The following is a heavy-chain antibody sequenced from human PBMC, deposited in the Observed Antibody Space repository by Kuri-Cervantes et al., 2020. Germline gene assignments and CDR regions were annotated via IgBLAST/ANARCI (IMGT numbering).Heavy chain of an antibody. J-gene: IGHJ4*02. CDR2: INAGNGNT. CDR1: GYTFTSYA. V-gene: IGHV1-3*01. CDR3: GPGTYSHGYDY. Sequence: ASVKVSCKASGYTFTSYAMHWVRQAPGQRLEWMGWINAGNGNTKYSQNFQDRVTITRDTSASTAYMELSSLRAEDTAVYYCGPGTYSHGYDYWGQGTLVTVSS. D-gene: IGHD5-18*01.